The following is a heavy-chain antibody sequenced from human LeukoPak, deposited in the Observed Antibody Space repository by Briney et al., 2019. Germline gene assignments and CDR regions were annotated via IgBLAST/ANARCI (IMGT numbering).Heavy chain of an antibody. V-gene: IGHV1-24*01. Sequence: ASVKVSCKVSGYTLTELSMHWVRQAPGKGLEWMGGFDPEEGETIYAQKFQGRVTMTEDTSTDTAYMELRSLRSEDTAVYYCATGKWFGELLPFDYWGQGTLVTVSS. D-gene: IGHD3-10*01. CDR1: GYTLTELS. J-gene: IGHJ4*02. CDR3: ATGKWFGELLPFDY. CDR2: FDPEEGET.